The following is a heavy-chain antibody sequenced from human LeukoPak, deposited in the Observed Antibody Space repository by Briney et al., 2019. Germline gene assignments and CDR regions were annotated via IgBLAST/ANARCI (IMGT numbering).Heavy chain of an antibody. CDR1: GFTFSDYY. D-gene: IGHD5-18*01. CDR2: ISSSGSTI. CDR3: ASYVDTYYYAMDV. J-gene: IGHJ6*02. V-gene: IGHV3-11*01. Sequence: PGGSLRLSCAASGFTFSDYYMSWIRQAPGKGLEWVSYISSSGSTIYYADSVKGRFTISRDNSKNTLYLQMNSLRAEDTAVYYCASYVDTYYYAMDVWGQGTTVTVSS.